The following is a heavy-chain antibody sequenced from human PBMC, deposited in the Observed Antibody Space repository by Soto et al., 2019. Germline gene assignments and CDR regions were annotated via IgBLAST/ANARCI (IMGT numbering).Heavy chain of an antibody. CDR2: IGAYNSDT. CDR1: GYTFTSHS. CDR3: ARDRPNSWPSFPLKY. D-gene: IGHD2-15*01. V-gene: IGHV1-18*01. Sequence: QVQLVQSGAEVKKPGDSVRVSCKASGYTFTSHSITWVRQAPGQGLEWMGWIGAYNSDTQYSEKIQGRVSMTTDTSTSTAYLELRSLRSDDTAIYFCARDRPNSWPSFPLKYWGQGTMVTVSS. J-gene: IGHJ1*01.